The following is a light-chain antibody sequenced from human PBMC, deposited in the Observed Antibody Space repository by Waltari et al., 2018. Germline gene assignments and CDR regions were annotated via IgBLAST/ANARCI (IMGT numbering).Light chain of an antibody. V-gene: IGKV3-15*01. CDR1: QSIGSS. CDR3: QQYSNWPMYT. Sequence: EVVMTQSPATLSLSPGERATLSCRASQSIGSSLAWYQQKPGQAPSLLITGAFTRATGGPGRFSGSGSGSGTEFTLTIGSLQSEDSAIYYCQQYSNWPMYTFGQGTKLAIK. J-gene: IGKJ2*01. CDR2: GAF.